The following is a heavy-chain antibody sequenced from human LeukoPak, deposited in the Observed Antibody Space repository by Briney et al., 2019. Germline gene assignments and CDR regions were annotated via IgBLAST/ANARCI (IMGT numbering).Heavy chain of an antibody. J-gene: IGHJ3*02. CDR2: ISPDGSRT. D-gene: IGHD2-8*01. CDR3: ARAYRYCANGVCYAHDALDI. Sequence: GGSLRLSCAASGFTFSSYWMHWARQAPGKGLVWVSRISPDGSRTSDADSVRGRFTISRDNAKNMLYLHMNSLRAEDTAVYYCARAYRYCANGVCYAHDALDIWGQGTMVTVSS. V-gene: IGHV3-74*01. CDR1: GFTFSSYW.